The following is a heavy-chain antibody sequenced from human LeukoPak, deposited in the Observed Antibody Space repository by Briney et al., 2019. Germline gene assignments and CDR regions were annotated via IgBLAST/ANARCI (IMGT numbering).Heavy chain of an antibody. V-gene: IGHV4-39*07. CDR3: ALSSVTYRGGFDP. Sequence: KPSETLSLTCTVSGGSISSSSYYWGWIRQPPGKGLEWIGSIYYSGSTYYNPSLKSRATISVDTSKNQFSLKLSSVTAADTAVYCCALSSVTYRGGFDPWGQGTLVTVSS. CDR1: GGSISSSSYY. CDR2: IYYSGST. J-gene: IGHJ5*02. D-gene: IGHD3-22*01.